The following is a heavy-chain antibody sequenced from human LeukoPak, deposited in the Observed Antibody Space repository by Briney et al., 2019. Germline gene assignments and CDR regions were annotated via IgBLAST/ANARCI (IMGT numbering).Heavy chain of an antibody. J-gene: IGHJ4*02. CDR1: GSTFSSYA. V-gene: IGHV3-30-3*01. Sequence: PGGSLRLSCAASGSTFSSYAMHWVRQAPGKGLEWVAVISYDGSNKYYADSVKGRFTISRDNSKNTLYLQMNSLRAEDTAVYYCARDPSIRLTTSPDYWGQGTLVTVSS. CDR2: ISYDGSNK. D-gene: IGHD4-11*01. CDR3: ARDPSIRLTTSPDY.